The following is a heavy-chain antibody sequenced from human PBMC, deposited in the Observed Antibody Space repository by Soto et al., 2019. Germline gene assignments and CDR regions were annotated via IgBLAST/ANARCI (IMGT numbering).Heavy chain of an antibody. D-gene: IGHD3-9*01. CDR3: ASLSVGSDTLTGRDY. J-gene: IGHJ4*02. Sequence: EVQLVESGGGLVQPGGSPELSCVVSGFTFTASAMHWVRQASGRGLEWVGRIRSEVNSYATAYAASVEGRFFISSEDSTNTAYLQMTSLRTEDTAVYYCASLSVGSDTLTGRDYWGQGTLVTVSS. CDR1: GFTFTASA. CDR2: IRSEVNSYAT. V-gene: IGHV3-73*02.